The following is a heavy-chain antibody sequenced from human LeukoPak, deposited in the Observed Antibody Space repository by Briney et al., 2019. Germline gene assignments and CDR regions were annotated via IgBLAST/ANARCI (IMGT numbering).Heavy chain of an antibody. CDR1: GGSISSSNW. J-gene: IGHJ3*02. D-gene: IGHD3-9*01. CDR2: IYHSGST. Sequence: SGTLCLTCAVSGGSISSSNWWRWVREPPGKGLEWIGKIYHSGSTNYNASVKSRVTISGDNSKNKFSLKLSSVTPADTAVYFCAKETEYDMTDAFDIWGQGTMVTVSS. CDR3: AKETEYDMTDAFDI. V-gene: IGHV4-4*02.